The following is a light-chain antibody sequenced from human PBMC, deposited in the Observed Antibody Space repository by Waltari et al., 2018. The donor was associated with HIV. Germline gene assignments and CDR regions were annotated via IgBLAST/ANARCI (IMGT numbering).Light chain of an antibody. CDR3: QQYYTVRPT. J-gene: IGKJ4*02. CDR2: WAS. V-gene: IGKV4-1*01. Sequence: DIVMTQSPDSLAVSLGERATFNCRSSRTVLSNSDHRNYLSWYQQKTGQSPNVLIYWASTRQSGVPDRFSASGSGTNFSLTISSLQAADVAVYDCQQYYTVRPTFGGGTKVEIK. CDR1: RTVLSNSDHRNY.